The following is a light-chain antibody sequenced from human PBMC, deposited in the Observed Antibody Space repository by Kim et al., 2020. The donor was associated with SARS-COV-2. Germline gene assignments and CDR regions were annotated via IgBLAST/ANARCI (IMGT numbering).Light chain of an antibody. J-gene: IGKJ3*01. CDR3: QQYNNWPGFT. Sequence: SPGERAPLSCRASQSVTSNLAWYQQKPGQAPRLLIYGALTRATGIPARFSGSGSGTEFTLTISSLQSEDSAVYYCQQYNNWPGFTFGPGTKVDIK. V-gene: IGKV3-15*01. CDR2: GAL. CDR1: QSVTSN.